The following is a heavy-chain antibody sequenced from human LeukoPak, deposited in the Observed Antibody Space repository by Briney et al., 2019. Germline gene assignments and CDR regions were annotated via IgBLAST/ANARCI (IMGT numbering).Heavy chain of an antibody. V-gene: IGHV3-74*01. D-gene: IGHD3-3*01. Sequence: GGSLRLSCAASGFNFSSYWMHWVRQAPGKGLVWVSRINTDGSTTTYADSVKGRFTISRDNAKNTLYLQMNSLRGEDTAVYYCVRVSGGVYYCSDFDYWGQGTLVTVSS. J-gene: IGHJ4*02. CDR1: GFNFSSYW. CDR3: VRVSGGVYYCSDFDY. CDR2: INTDGSTT.